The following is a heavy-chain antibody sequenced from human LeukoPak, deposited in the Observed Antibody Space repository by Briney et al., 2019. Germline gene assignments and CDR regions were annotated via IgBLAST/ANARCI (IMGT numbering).Heavy chain of an antibody. CDR3: AKGLSKYQLLSPLYYYYYGMDV. CDR1: AFTFDDYA. J-gene: IGHJ6*02. CDR2: ISGDGGST. V-gene: IGHV3-43*02. D-gene: IGHD2-2*01. Sequence: PGGSLRLSCAASAFTFDDYAMHWVRQAPGKGLEWVSLISGDGGSTYYADSVKGRFTISRDNSKNSLYLQMNSLRTEDTALYYCAKGLSKYQLLSPLYYYYYGMDVWGQGTTVTVSS.